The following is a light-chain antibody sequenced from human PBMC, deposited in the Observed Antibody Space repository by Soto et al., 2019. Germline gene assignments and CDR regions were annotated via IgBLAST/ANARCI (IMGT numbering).Light chain of an antibody. V-gene: IGKV3D-15*01. CDR2: DAS. Sequence: EIVMTQSPATLSVSPGERATLSCRASQSISSNLAWYQQKPGQAPRLLIYDASTRATGIPARFSGSGSGTEFSLTISSLQSEDFAVYYCQQYNNWPPVTFGGGTKVEIK. CDR3: QQYNNWPPVT. CDR1: QSISSN. J-gene: IGKJ4*01.